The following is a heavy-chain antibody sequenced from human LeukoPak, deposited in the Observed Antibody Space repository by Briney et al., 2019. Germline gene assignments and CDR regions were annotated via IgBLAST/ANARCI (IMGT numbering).Heavy chain of an antibody. V-gene: IGHV1-2*02. D-gene: IGHD5-18*01. CDR3: ARDRIGYNYGDFDS. CDR1: GYTFTGYY. J-gene: IGHJ4*02. CDR2: INPNSGGT. Sequence: ASVKVSCKASGYTFTGYYMHWVRQAPGQGLEWMGWINPNSGGTNYAQKFQGRVTMTRDTSISTAYMELSRLRAEDTALYYCARDRIGYNYGDFDSWGQGTLVTVSS.